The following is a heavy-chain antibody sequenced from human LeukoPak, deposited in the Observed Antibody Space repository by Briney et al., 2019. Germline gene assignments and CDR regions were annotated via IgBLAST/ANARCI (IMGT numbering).Heavy chain of an antibody. CDR3: ARRKYSYDAFDI. D-gene: IGHD5-18*01. V-gene: IGHV4-59*01. CDR1: GGSISSYY. J-gene: IGHJ3*02. CDR2: IYYSGSS. Sequence: SETLSLTCTVSGGSISSYYWSWIRQPPGKGLEWLGYIYYSGSSNYNPSLKSRVTISADTSKNQFSLKLSSVTAADTAVYYCARRKYSYDAFDIWGQGTMVTVSS.